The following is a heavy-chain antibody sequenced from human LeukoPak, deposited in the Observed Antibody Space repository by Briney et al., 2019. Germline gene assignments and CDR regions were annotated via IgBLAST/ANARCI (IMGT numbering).Heavy chain of an antibody. V-gene: IGHV3-30*01. J-gene: IGHJ5*02. D-gene: IGHD2-2*01. CDR2: ISYDGSNK. CDR1: GFTFSSYA. CDR3: ARDGCSSTSCYFIPFDP. Sequence: PGGSLRLSCAASGFTFSSYAMHWVRQAPGKGLEWVAVISYDGSNKYYAESVKGRFTISRDNSKNTLYLQMNSLRAEDTAVYYCARDGCSSTSCYFIPFDPWGQGTLVTVSS.